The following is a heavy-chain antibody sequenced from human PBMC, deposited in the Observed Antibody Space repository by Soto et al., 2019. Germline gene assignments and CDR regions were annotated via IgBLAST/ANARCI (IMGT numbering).Heavy chain of an antibody. Sequence: GGSLRLSCAASGFTFSSYAMHWVRQAPGKGLEHVSAISDNGGRTYYANSVKGRFSISRDNSKNTFFLQMGSLRAEDMAVYYFARSAEKELVRIAFDIWGQETMVTVSS. J-gene: IGHJ3*02. V-gene: IGHV3-64*01. CDR3: ARSAEKELVRIAFDI. D-gene: IGHD6-13*01. CDR2: ISDNGGRT. CDR1: GFTFSSYA.